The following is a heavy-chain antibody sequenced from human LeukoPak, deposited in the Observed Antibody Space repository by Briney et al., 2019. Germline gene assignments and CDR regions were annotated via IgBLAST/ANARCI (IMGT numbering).Heavy chain of an antibody. J-gene: IGHJ3*02. CDR1: GFTFSSYW. CDR3: ARDDYHGADRAFDI. Sequence: SGGSLRLSCAASGFTFSSYWMHWVRQAPGKGLLWASRINSDGSSTSYADSVKGRFTISRDNAKNTLYLQMNSLRAEDTAVYYCARDDYHGADRAFDIWGQGTMVTVSS. CDR2: INSDGSST. V-gene: IGHV3-74*01. D-gene: IGHD4-17*01.